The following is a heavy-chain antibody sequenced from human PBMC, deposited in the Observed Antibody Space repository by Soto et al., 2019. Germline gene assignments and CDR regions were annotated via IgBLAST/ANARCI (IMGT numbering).Heavy chain of an antibody. CDR2: IIPILGIA. V-gene: IGHV1-69*02. D-gene: IGHD5-12*01. CDR1: GGTFSSYT. J-gene: IGHJ6*03. Sequence: QVQLVQSGAEVKKPGSSVKVSCKASGGTFSSYTISWVRQAPGQGLEWMGRIIPILGIANYAQKFQGRVTLTAEKSTRTAYMELSTLRSEDTAVYYCASRGYSSLMDVWGKGTTVTVSS. CDR3: ASRGYSSLMDV.